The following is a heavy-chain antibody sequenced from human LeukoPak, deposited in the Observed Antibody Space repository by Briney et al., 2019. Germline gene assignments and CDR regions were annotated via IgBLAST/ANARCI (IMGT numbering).Heavy chain of an antibody. Sequence: ASVKVSCKASGYTFTSYYMHWVRQAPRQGLEWMGIINPSGGSTSYAQKFQGRVTMTRDTSTSTVYMELSSLRSEDTAVYYCAREPRRITIFGVVDYWGQGTLVTVSS. J-gene: IGHJ4*02. CDR2: INPSGGST. V-gene: IGHV1-46*01. CDR1: GYTFTSYY. CDR3: AREPRRITIFGVVDY. D-gene: IGHD3-3*01.